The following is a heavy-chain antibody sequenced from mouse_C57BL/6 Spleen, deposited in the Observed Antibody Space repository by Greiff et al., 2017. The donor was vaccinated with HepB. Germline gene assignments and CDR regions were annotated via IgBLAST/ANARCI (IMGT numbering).Heavy chain of an antibody. CDR1: GYTFTSYW. Sequence: QVQLQQPGAELVMPGASVKLSCKASGYTFTSYWMHWVKQRPGQGLEWIGELDPSDSYTNYNQKFKGKSTLTVDKSSSTAYMQLSSLTSEDSALYYCARPLGRWYFDVWGTGTTVTVSS. V-gene: IGHV1-69*01. CDR3: ARPLGRWYFDV. J-gene: IGHJ1*03. CDR2: LDPSDSYT. D-gene: IGHD4-1*01.